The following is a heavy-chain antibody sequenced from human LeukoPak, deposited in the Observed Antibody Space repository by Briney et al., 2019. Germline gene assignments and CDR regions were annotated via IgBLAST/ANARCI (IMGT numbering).Heavy chain of an antibody. CDR2: ISGSGGST. CDR1: GCTFSSYA. Sequence: PGGSLRLSCAASGCTFSSYAMSWVRQAPGKGLEWVSAISGSGGSTYYADSVKGRFTISRDNSKNTLYLQMNSLRAEDTAVYYCAKDAGYYYGSGSSQGGYFDYWGQGTLVTVSS. CDR3: AKDAGYYYGSGSSQGGYFDY. D-gene: IGHD3-10*01. V-gene: IGHV3-23*01. J-gene: IGHJ4*02.